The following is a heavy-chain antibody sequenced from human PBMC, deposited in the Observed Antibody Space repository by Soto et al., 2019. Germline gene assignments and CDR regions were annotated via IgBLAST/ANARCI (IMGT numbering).Heavy chain of an antibody. Sequence: SETLSLTCTVSGGSISSGDYYWSWIRQPPGKGLEWIGYIYYSGSTNYNPSLKSRVTISVDTSKNQFSLKLTSVTAADTAVYYCAREEGNDFDYWGQGTLVTVSS. CDR1: GGSISSGDYY. CDR3: AREEGNDFDY. J-gene: IGHJ4*02. V-gene: IGHV4-30-4*01. CDR2: IYYSGST.